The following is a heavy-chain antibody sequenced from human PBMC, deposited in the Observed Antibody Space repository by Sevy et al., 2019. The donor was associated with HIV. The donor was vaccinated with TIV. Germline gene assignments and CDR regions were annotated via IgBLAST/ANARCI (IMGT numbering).Heavy chain of an antibody. J-gene: IGHJ4*02. V-gene: IGHV3-33*06. CDR3: AKDNFSWPRDGYNYPFDY. CDR1: GFTFSSYG. Sequence: GGSLRLSCAASGFTFSSYGMHWVRQAPGKGLEWVAVIWYDGSNKYYADSVKGRFTISRDNSKNTLYLQMNSLRAEDTAVYYCAKDNFSWPRDGYNYPFDYWGQGTLVTVSS. D-gene: IGHD5-12*01. CDR2: IWYDGSNK.